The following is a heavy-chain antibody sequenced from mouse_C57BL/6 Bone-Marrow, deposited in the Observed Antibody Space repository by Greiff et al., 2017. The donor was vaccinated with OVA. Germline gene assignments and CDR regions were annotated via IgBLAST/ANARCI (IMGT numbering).Heavy chain of an antibody. V-gene: IGHV1-76*01. CDR3: ARRTAQATFDY. CDR2: IYPGSGNT. D-gene: IGHD3-2*02. CDR1: GYTFTDYY. Sequence: QVQLQQSGAELVRPGASVKLSCKASGYTFTDYYLNWVKQRPGQGLAWIARIYPGSGNTYYNEKFKGKATLTAEKSSSTAYMQLSSLTSEDSAVYFCARRTAQATFDYWGQGTTLTVSS. J-gene: IGHJ2*01.